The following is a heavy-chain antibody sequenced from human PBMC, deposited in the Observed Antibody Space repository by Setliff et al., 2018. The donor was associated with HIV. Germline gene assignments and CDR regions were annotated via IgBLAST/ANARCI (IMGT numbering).Heavy chain of an antibody. CDR2: ISFDGTDK. D-gene: IGHD2-21*02. Sequence: GGSLRLSCASSGFTFNTYTMHWVRQAPGKGLEWVAGISFDGTDKYYADSVKGRFTISRDNAKNSLYLQMNSLRAEDTAVYYCATVGVVTSNWFDPWGQGTLVTVSS. V-gene: IGHV3-30-3*01. CDR1: GFTFNTYT. CDR3: ATVGVVTSNWFDP. J-gene: IGHJ5*02.